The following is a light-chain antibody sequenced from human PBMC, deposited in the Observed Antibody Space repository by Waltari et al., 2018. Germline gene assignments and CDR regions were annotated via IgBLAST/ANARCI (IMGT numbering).Light chain of an antibody. J-gene: IGLJ3*02. V-gene: IGLV5-37*01. CDR2: YNSDSEK. CDR1: SDFNVGDFI. CDR3: MFWPSNVWV. Sequence: QPVLTQPPSSSASPGESARLTCTLPSDFNVGDFIIYWYQQRPGSTPRFLLYYNSDSEKAQGSGVPSRFSGSKDASANAGILLISGLQSEDEADYYCMFWPSNVWVFGGGTKLTVL.